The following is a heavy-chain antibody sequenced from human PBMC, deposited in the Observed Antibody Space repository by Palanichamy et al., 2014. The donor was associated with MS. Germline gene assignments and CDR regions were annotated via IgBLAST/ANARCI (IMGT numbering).Heavy chain of an antibody. J-gene: IGHJ4*02. CDR3: AKIDSGWSGY. Sequence: QVQLVESGGGVVQPGRSLRLSCAASGFTFSSYGMHWVRQAPGKGLEWVAVISYDGSNKYYVDSVKGRFTISRDNSKNTLYLQMNSLRAEDTAVYYCAKIDSGWSGYWGQGTLVTVSS. D-gene: IGHD6-19*01. CDR1: GFTFSSYG. V-gene: IGHV3-30*18. CDR2: ISYDGSNK.